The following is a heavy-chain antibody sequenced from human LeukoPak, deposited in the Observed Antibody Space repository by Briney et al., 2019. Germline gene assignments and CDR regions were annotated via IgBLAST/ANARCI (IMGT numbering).Heavy chain of an antibody. CDR1: GGSISSSSYY. J-gene: IGHJ4*02. Sequence: SETLSLTCTVSGGSISSSSYYWGWIRQPPGKGLEWIGSIYYSGSTYYNPSLKSRVTISVDTSKNQFSLKLSSVTAADTAVYYCARVAYLQQPDYWGQGTLVTVSS. D-gene: IGHD6-13*01. CDR3: ARVAYLQQPDY. V-gene: IGHV4-39*07. CDR2: IYYSGST.